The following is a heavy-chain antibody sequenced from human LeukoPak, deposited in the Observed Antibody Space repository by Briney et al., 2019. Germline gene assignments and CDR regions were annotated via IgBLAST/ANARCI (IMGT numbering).Heavy chain of an antibody. V-gene: IGHV3-23*01. Sequence: GGSLRLSCAASRFTFSNYGLSWVRQAPGKGLEWVSGITGSGGSTYYADSVKGRFTISRDNSKNTLYLQMNSLRAEDTAIYYCARDERLLSFLKWGQGTLVTVSS. CDR2: ITGSGGST. CDR3: ARDERLLSFLK. D-gene: IGHD3-3*01. CDR1: RFTFSNYG. J-gene: IGHJ4*02.